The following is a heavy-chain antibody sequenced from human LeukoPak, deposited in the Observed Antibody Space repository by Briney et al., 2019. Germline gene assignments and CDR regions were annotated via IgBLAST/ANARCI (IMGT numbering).Heavy chain of an antibody. J-gene: IGHJ4*02. CDR3: ARDNWVYDILTDYYTGELDY. V-gene: IGHV3-48*02. D-gene: IGHD3-9*01. CDR2: ISSSSTI. Sequence: PGGSLRLSCAASAFTFSSYSMNWVRQAPGKGLEWVSYISSSSTIYYADSVKGRFTISRDNAKNSLYLQMNSLRDEDTAVYYCARDNWVYDILTDYYTGELDYWGQGTLVTVSS. CDR1: AFTFSSYS.